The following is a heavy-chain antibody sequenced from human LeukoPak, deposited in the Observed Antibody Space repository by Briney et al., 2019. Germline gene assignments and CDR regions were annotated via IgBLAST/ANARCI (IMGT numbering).Heavy chain of an antibody. D-gene: IGHD6-19*01. J-gene: IGHJ4*02. CDR3: ARGKSYSSGWYYFDY. CDR2: IIPIFGTA. Sequence: GSSVKVSCKASGGTFSSYAISWVRQAPGQGLEWMGGIIPIFGTANYAQKFQGRVTITTDESTSTAYMELSSLRSEDTAVYYCARGKSYSSGWYYFDYWGQGTLVTVSS. V-gene: IGHV1-69*05. CDR1: GGTFSSYA.